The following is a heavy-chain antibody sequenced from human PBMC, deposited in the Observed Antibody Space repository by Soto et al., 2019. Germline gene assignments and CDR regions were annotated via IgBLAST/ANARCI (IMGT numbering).Heavy chain of an antibody. V-gene: IGHV4-31*03. CDR3: ARSGAEATMFGGSYYGMYV. J-gene: IGHJ6*02. CDR1: GGSISSGGYY. Sequence: QVQLHESGPGLVKPSQTLSLTCTVSGGSISSGGYYWSWIRQHPGKGLERIGYTYYSGSTYYNPSLHRRGTISVDTPKKQFSLKHSSVTAASTAVYYCARSGAEATMFGGSYYGMYVWGQGTTVTVSS. CDR2: TYYSGST. D-gene: IGHD3-3*01.